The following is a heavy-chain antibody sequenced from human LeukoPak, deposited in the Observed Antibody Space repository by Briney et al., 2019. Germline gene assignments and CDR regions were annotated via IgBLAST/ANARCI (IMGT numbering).Heavy chain of an antibody. Sequence: GGSLRLSCAASGFTFSSYGMHWVRQAPGKGLEWVAVISFDATNKYYADSVKGRFTISRDNSKNTLYLQMNSLRDEDTALYYCAKAGIGVVGYFDYWGQGTLVTVSS. V-gene: IGHV3-30*18. CDR1: GFTFSSYG. CDR2: ISFDATNK. CDR3: AKAGIGVVGYFDY. D-gene: IGHD6-19*01. J-gene: IGHJ4*02.